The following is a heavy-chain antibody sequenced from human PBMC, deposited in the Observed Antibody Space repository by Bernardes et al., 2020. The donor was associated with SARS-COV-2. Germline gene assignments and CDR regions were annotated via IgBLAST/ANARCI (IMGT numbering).Heavy chain of an antibody. V-gene: IGHV1-24*01. CDR2: LDPEDGKT. CDR1: GHSLSELS. D-gene: IGHD6-13*01. CDR3: ATNRLLAAAGDSYYYGMDY. Sequence: ASVKVSCKVSGHSLSELSMQWVRQAPGKGLEWVGGLDPEDGKTIYAQNFQGRVTMIEDTSTDTVYMDLSSLRSEDTAVYYCATNRLLAAAGDSYYYGMDYWGQGTLVTVSS. J-gene: IGHJ4*02.